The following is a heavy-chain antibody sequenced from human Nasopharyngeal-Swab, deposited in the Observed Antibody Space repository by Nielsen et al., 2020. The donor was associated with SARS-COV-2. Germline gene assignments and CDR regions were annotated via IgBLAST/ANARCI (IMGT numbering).Heavy chain of an antibody. Sequence: GESLKISCSAPGFTFSNYAMHWVRQAPGTGLEYVSAISSIGVASYYADSVKGRFTISRDNSKSTLYLQMSSLRAEDTAIYYCVKDISGSWGFDFWGQGTLVTVSS. CDR1: GFTFSNYA. V-gene: IGHV3-64D*06. CDR3: VKDISGSWGFDF. CDR2: ISSIGVAS. J-gene: IGHJ4*02. D-gene: IGHD6-13*01.